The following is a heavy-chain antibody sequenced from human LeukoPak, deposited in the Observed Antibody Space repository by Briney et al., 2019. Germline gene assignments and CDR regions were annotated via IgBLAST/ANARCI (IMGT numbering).Heavy chain of an antibody. CDR3: ARSGIAAAGTSPDY. Sequence: GASVKVSCKASGGTFSSYAISWVRQAPGQGLEWMGIINPSGGSTSYAQKFQGRVTMTRDTSTSTVYMELSSLRSEDTAVYYCARSGIAAAGTSPDYWGQGTLVTVSS. V-gene: IGHV1-46*01. D-gene: IGHD6-13*01. J-gene: IGHJ4*02. CDR1: GGTFSSYA. CDR2: INPSGGST.